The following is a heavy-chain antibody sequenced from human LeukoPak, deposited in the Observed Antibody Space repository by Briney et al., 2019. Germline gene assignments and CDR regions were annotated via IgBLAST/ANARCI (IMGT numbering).Heavy chain of an antibody. J-gene: IGHJ4*02. CDR2: ISYDGSNK. V-gene: IGHV3-30*18. CDR3: AKDRSNGYRSYGYYFDY. Sequence: GGSLRLSCAASGFTFSSYGMHWVRQAPGKGLEWVAVISYDGSNKYYADSVKGRFTISRDNSKNTLYLQMNSLRAEDTAVYYCAKDRSNGYRSYGYYFDYWGQGTLVTVSS. CDR1: GFTFSSYG. D-gene: IGHD2-8*01.